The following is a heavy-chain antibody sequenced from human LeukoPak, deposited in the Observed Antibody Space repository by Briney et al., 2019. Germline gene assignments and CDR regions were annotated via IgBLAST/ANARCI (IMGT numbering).Heavy chain of an antibody. CDR2: IYYSGST. V-gene: IGHV4-31*03. D-gene: IGHD3-10*01. Sequence: SQTLSLTCTVSGGSISSGGYYWSWIRQHPGKGLEWIGYIYYSGSTYYNPSLKSRVTISVDTSKNQFSLKLSSVTAADTAVYYCARIIYYGSGSYYWFDPWGQGTLVTVSS. J-gene: IGHJ5*02. CDR1: GGSISSGGYY. CDR3: ARIIYYGSGSYYWFDP.